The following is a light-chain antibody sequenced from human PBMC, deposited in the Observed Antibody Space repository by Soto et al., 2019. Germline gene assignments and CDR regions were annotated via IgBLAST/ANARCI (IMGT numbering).Light chain of an antibody. CDR3: SSYTSSSTLV. CDR2: EVS. CDR1: SSDVGGYNY. V-gene: IGLV2-14*01. Sequence: QSALTQPAYVSGSHGQSITISCTGNSSDVGGYNYVSWYQQHPGKAPKLLIYEVSNRPAGVSNRYSGSKSGNTASLTISGLQAEDEANYSCSSYTSSSTLVFGGGTKLTGL. J-gene: IGLJ3*02.